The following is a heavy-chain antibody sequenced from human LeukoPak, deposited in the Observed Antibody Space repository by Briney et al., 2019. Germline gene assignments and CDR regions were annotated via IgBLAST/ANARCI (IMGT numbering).Heavy chain of an antibody. J-gene: IGHJ3*02. V-gene: IGHV3-30-3*01. CDR2: ISYDGSNK. CDR1: GLTFSSYA. Sequence: GGSLRLSCAASGLTFSSYAMHWVRQAPGKGLEWVAVISYDGSNKYYADSVKGRFTISRDNSKNTLYLQMNSLRAEDTAVYYCARDHYYDSSGYYFGGGSEGFLAFDIWGQGTMVTVSS. CDR3: ARDHYYDSSGYYFGGGSEGFLAFDI. D-gene: IGHD3-22*01.